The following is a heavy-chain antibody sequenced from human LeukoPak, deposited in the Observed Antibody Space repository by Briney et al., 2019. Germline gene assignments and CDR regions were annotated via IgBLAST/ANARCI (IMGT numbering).Heavy chain of an antibody. CDR2: INPDATRT. V-gene: IGHV3-74*01. J-gene: IGHJ6*02. CDR1: GSAFGSHW. CDR3: ARDIQQVPYYYGMDV. Sequence: GGSLRLSCAASGSAFGSHWMHWVRQVPGKGLVWVSRINPDATRTTYADSVQGRFTISRDNSKNTLYLQMNSLRAEDTAVYYCARDIQQVPYYYGMDVWGQGTTVTVSS. D-gene: IGHD6-13*01.